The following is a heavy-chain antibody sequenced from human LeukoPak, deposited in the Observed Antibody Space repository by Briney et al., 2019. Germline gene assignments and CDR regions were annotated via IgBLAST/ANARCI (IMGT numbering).Heavy chain of an antibody. Sequence: GGSLRLSCAASEFTFSSYEMNWVRQAPGKGLEWVSYISSSGSTIYYADSVKGRFTISRDNAKNSLYLQMNSLRAEDTAVYYCATCSGWYPPYYYGMDVWGQGTTVTVSS. CDR1: EFTFSSYE. D-gene: IGHD6-19*01. CDR2: ISSSGSTI. CDR3: ATCSGWYPPYYYGMDV. V-gene: IGHV3-48*03. J-gene: IGHJ6*02.